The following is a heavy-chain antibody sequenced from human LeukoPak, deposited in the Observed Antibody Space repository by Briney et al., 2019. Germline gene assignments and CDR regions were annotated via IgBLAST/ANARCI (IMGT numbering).Heavy chain of an antibody. CDR3: ARGLDQYYYDSSGYKPTNY. CDR1: GFTFSSYS. J-gene: IGHJ4*02. CDR2: ISSSSSYI. V-gene: IGHV3-21*01. D-gene: IGHD3-22*01. Sequence: PGGSLRLSCAASGFTFSSYSMNWVRQAPGKGLEWVSSISSSSSYIYYADSVKGRFTISRDNAKNSLYLQMNSLRAEDTAVYYCARGLDQYYYDSSGYKPTNYWAQGTLVTVSS.